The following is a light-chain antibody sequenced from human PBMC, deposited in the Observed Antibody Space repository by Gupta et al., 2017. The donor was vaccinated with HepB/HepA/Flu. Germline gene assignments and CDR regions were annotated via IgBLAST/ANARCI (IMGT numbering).Light chain of an antibody. CDR3: QVWDSGDPWV. CDR2: NDS. V-gene: IGLV3-21*02. CDR1: RIRIKL. J-gene: IGLJ3*02. Sequence: SDVATQPPSVSVAPGQTAPLSCEGDRIRIKLVQWYQKKPGQAPILVVYNDSERPSGIPDRFSGSNSGNAATLTISRVEDGDEADYYCQVWDSGDPWVFGGGTKLTVL.